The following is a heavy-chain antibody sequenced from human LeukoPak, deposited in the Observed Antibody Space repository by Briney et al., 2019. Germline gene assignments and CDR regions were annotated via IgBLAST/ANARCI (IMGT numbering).Heavy chain of an antibody. CDR3: ARNNWGIDD. Sequence: GGSLRLSCAASGFTFSNHWMHWVRQVSGKGLVWVSRINTDGSDTSYADSVEGRFTISRDNARKTLYLQMNSLRPEDTAVYYCARNNWGIDDWGQGTLVTVSS. CDR1: GFTFSNHW. D-gene: IGHD7-27*01. V-gene: IGHV3-74*01. CDR2: INTDGSDT. J-gene: IGHJ4*02.